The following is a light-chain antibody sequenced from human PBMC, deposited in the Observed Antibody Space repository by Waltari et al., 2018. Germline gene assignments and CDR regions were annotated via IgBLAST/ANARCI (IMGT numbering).Light chain of an antibody. CDR2: LGS. J-gene: IGKJ1*01. CDR1: QSLLYSNGYNY. Sequence: DMVMTQSPLSLPVTPGEPASISCRSSQSLLYSNGYNYLDWYLQKPGQSPQLLIYLGSNRASGVPDRFSGSGSGTDFTLKISRVEAEDVGVYYCMQSLQTSWTFGQGTKVEIK. CDR3: MQSLQTSWT. V-gene: IGKV2-28*01.